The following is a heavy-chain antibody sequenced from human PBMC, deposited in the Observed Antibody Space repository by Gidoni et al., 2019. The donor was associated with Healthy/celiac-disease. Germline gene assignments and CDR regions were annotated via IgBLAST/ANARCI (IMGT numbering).Heavy chain of an antibody. V-gene: IGHV3-33*01. J-gene: IGHJ6*02. Sequence: QVQLVESGGGVVQPGRSLRLSCAASGFTLSSYGMHWVRQAPGKGLEWVAVIWYDGSNKYYADSVKGRFTISRDNSKNTLYLQMNSLRAEDTAVYYCARDHIDSSGYKYYYYGMDVWGQGTTVTVSS. CDR1: GFTLSSYG. CDR2: IWYDGSNK. D-gene: IGHD3-22*01. CDR3: ARDHIDSSGYKYYYYGMDV.